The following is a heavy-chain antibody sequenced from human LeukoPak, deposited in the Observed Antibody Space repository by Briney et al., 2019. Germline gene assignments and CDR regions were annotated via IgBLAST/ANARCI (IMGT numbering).Heavy chain of an antibody. V-gene: IGHV3-53*01. CDR2: IYSGGST. D-gene: IGHD6-13*01. J-gene: IGHJ4*02. CDR1: GFTVSSNY. CDR3: ARFRSWAFDY. Sequence: PGGSLRLSCAASGFTVSSNYMSWVRQAPGKGLEWVSVIYSGGSTYYAYSVTGRFTISRDNSKNTMYLPMNILTAEDTAVYYCARFRSWAFDYWGQGTLVTVSS.